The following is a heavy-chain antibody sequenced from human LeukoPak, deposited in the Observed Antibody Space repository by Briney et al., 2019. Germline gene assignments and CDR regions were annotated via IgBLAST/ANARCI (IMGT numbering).Heavy chain of an antibody. Sequence: ASVKVSCKASGYTFTRNGISWVRQAAGQGLEWMGWISDYNGNTNYAQKFQGRVTMTEDTSTDTAYMELSSLRSEDTAVYYCATEYDSSGYYVYWGQGTLVTVSS. CDR3: ATEYDSSGYYVY. CDR1: GYTFTRNG. CDR2: ISDYNGNT. D-gene: IGHD3-22*01. J-gene: IGHJ4*02. V-gene: IGHV1-18*01.